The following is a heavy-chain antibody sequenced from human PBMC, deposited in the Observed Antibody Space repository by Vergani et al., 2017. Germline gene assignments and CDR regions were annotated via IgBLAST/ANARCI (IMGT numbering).Heavy chain of an antibody. CDR1: GFSLSTSGVG. Sequence: QITLKESGPTLVKPTQTLTLTCTFSGFSLSTSGVGVGWIRQPPGKALEWLALIYWNDDKRYSPSLKSRLTITKDTSKNQVVLTMTNMDPVDTATYYCARRRPEMATADDNWFDPWGRGSLVTVSS. CDR2: IYWNDDK. D-gene: IGHD5-24*01. J-gene: IGHJ5*02. V-gene: IGHV2-5*01. CDR3: ARRRPEMATADDNWFDP.